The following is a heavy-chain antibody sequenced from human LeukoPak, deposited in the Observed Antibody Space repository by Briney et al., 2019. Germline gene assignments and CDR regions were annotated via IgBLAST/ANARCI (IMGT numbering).Heavy chain of an antibody. D-gene: IGHD3-3*01. CDR3: AKAYYDFWSGFHFDY. Sequence: GGSLRLSCAASGFTNAWMSWVRQAPGKGLEWVSAISGSGGSTYYADSVKGRFTISRDNSKNTLYLQMNSLRAEDTAVYYCAKAYYDFWSGFHFDYWGQGTLVTVSS. J-gene: IGHJ4*02. V-gene: IGHV3-23*01. CDR1: GFTNAW. CDR2: ISGSGGST.